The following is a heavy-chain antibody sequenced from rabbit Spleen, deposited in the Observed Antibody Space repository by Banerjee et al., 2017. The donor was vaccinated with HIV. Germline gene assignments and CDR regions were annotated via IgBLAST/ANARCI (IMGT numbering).Heavy chain of an antibody. D-gene: IGHD8-1*01. J-gene: IGHJ6*01. CDR2: INAITGKA. CDR3: ARDTGSSFSTYGMDL. CDR1: GFSFSNKAV. Sequence: QEQLEESGGGLVKPGASLTLTCKASGFSFSNKAVMCWVRQAPGKGLDWIACINAITGKAVYASWAKGRFTISKTSSTTVTLQMTSLTAADTATYFCARDTGSSFSTYGMDLWGPGTLVTVS. V-gene: IGHV1S45*01.